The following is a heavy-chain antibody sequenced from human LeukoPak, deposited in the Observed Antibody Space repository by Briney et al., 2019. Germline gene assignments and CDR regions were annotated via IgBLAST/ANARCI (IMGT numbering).Heavy chain of an antibody. Sequence: GGSLRLSCAASGFTFGSYWMSWVRQAPGKGLEWVASIKQDGSEKYYVDSVKGRFAISRDNAKNSLYLQMNSLRAEDTAVYYCASIFYSIDYIFDYWGQGTLVTVSS. V-gene: IGHV3-7*01. CDR3: ASIFYSIDYIFDY. J-gene: IGHJ4*02. D-gene: IGHD3-22*01. CDR2: IKQDGSEK. CDR1: GFTFGSYW.